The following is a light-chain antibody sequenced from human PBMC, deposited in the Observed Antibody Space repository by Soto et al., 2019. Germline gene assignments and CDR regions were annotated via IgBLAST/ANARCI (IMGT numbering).Light chain of an antibody. CDR1: QTISSW. V-gene: IGKV1-5*03. Sequence: DIKMKQSPATLSVSVGDRVTITCRASQTISSWLAWYQQKPGKAPKLLIYKASTLKSGVPSRFSGSGSGTEFTLTISSLQPDDFATYYCQHYNSYSEAFCQGTKVDIK. J-gene: IGKJ1*01. CDR3: QHYNSYSEA. CDR2: KAS.